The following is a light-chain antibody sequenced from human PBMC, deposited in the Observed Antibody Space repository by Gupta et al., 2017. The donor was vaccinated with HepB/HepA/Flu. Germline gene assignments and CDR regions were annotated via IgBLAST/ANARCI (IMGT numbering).Light chain of an antibody. V-gene: IGKV3-20*01. CDR2: AAS. Sequence: EIVLTQSPGTLALSPGERSTISCRASQSVSSSFLAWYQQKPGQAPRLVIYAASHRATGIPDRFSGSGSGTHFTLTISRLEPEDFAVDYCQQYGNSLCSVGQGTKLEIK. CDR1: QSVSSSF. CDR3: QQYGNSLCS. J-gene: IGKJ2*04.